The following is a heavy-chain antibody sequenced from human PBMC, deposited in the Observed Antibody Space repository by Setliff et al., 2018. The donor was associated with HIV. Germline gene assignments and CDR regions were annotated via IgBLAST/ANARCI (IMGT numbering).Heavy chain of an antibody. CDR2: INAGNGDT. CDR3: ARDSGDDYSDYYYYGMDV. Sequence: ASVKVSCKASGYTFTNYAMHWVRQAPGQRLEWMGWINAGNGDTIYSQKFQGRVTFTWDTSASTAYMELSSLRSEDTALYYCARDSGDDYSDYYYYGMDVWGQGTTVTVSS. V-gene: IGHV1-3*01. CDR1: GYTFTNYA. D-gene: IGHD4-4*01. J-gene: IGHJ6*02.